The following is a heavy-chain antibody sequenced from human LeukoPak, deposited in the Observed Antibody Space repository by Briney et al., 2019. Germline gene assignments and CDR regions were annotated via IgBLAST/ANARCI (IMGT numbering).Heavy chain of an antibody. J-gene: IGHJ3*02. CDR3: ARGSGEDAFDI. V-gene: IGHV4-61*01. CDR1: GGSVSSGSYY. CDR2: GST. D-gene: IGHD2-21*01. Sequence: SETLSLTCTVSGGSVSSGSYYWSWIRQPPGKGLEWIGGSTNYNPSLKSRVTISVDTSKNQFSLKLSSVTAADTAVYYCARGSGEDAFDIWGQGTMVTVSA.